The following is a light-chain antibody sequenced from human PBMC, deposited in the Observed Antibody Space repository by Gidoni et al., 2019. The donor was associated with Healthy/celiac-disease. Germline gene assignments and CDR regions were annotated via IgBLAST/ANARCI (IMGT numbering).Light chain of an antibody. J-gene: IGKJ4*01. CDR1: QDISNY. Sequence: DSQMTECPSSLSASVGDRVTNTCQARQDISNYLNWYQQKPGKAPKLLIYDASNLETGVPSRFSGSGSGTDFTFTISSLQPEDIATYYCQQYYNLPLTFGGGTKVEIK. CDR3: QQYYNLPLT. CDR2: DAS. V-gene: IGKV1-33*01.